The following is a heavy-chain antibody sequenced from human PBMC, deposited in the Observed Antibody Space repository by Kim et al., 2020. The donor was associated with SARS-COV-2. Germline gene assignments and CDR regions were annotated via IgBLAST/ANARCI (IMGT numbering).Heavy chain of an antibody. Sequence: STCYAAAMKGRYTISRDNSKNPRYLQSHSMRAEDTAIYCCANGYSYRYFDYWGQGALVTVSS. CDR3: ANGYSYRYFDY. D-gene: IGHD5-12*01. J-gene: IGHJ4*02. V-gene: IGHV3-23*01. CDR2: ST.